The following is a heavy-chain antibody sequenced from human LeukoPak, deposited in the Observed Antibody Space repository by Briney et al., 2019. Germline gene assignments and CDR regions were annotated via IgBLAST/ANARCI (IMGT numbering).Heavy chain of an antibody. J-gene: IGHJ4*02. D-gene: IGHD2-15*01. CDR3: ARALSPLYCSGGSCYWYDY. CDR1: GGSISSSSYY. Sequence: SETLSLTCTVSGGSISSSSYYWGWIRQPPGKGLEWIGSIYYSGSTYYNPSLKSRVTISVDTSKNQFSLKLSSVTAADTAVYYCARALSPLYCSGGSCYWYDYWGQGTLVTVSS. CDR2: IYYSGST. V-gene: IGHV4-39*07.